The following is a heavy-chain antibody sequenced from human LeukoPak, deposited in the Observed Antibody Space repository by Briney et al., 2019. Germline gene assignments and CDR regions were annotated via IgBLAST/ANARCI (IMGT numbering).Heavy chain of an antibody. CDR3: ARDRGYSYSYDY. D-gene: IGHD5-18*01. CDR1: GFTFSSYA. Sequence: PGGSLRLSCAASGFTFSSYAMSWVRQAPGKGLEWVSAISGSGGSTYYADSVKGRFTISRDNSKNTLYLQMNSLRAEDTAVYYCARDRGYSYSYDYWGQGTLVTVSS. CDR2: ISGSGGST. J-gene: IGHJ4*02. V-gene: IGHV3-23*01.